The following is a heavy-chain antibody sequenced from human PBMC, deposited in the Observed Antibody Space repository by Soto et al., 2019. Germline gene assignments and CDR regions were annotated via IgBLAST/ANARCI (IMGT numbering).Heavy chain of an antibody. Sequence: ETLSLTCAVYGGSFSGYYWSWIRQPPGKGLEWIGEINHSGSTNYNPSLKSRVTISVDTSKNQFSLKLSSVTAADTAVYYCARGLAAAGPFDYWGQGTLVTVSS. CDR3: ARGLAAAGPFDY. V-gene: IGHV4-34*01. CDR2: INHSGST. D-gene: IGHD6-13*01. J-gene: IGHJ4*02. CDR1: GGSFSGYY.